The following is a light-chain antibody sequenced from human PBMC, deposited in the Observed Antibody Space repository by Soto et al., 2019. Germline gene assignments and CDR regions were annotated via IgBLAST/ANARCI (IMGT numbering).Light chain of an antibody. CDR2: GAS. Sequence: EIVLTQSPATLSLSPAERATLSCRASESVTGNSLAWYQHKLGQAPRLLIYGASSRATGIPDRFSGSGSGTEFTLSISSLQSEDFAIYYCQPYSNWPITFGQGTKVDIK. V-gene: IGKV3-15*01. J-gene: IGKJ1*01. CDR3: QPYSNWPIT. CDR1: ESVTGN.